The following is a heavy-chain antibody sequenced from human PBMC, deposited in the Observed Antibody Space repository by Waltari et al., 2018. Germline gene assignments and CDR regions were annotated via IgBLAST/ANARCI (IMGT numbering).Heavy chain of an antibody. CDR1: GFTFSSYA. CDR3: AREVRGVLDGFDI. D-gene: IGHD3-10*01. V-gene: IGHV3-23*03. J-gene: IGHJ3*02. CDR2: FHSGGNT. Sequence: EVQLWESGGGLVQPGGSLRLSCAASGFTFSSYAMNWVRQAPGKGLEWVSGFHSGGNTYDADFVKGRFTSSRDNSKNTLYVQMNSLRAEDTAVYYCAREVRGVLDGFDIWGQGTMVTVSS.